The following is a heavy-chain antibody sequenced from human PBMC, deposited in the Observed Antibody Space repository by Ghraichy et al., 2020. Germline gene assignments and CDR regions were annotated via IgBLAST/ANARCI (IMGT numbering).Heavy chain of an antibody. CDR1: GFTFSNYA. V-gene: IGHV3-23*01. CDR2: IGSGGRGT. D-gene: IGHD2-2*01. Sequence: GGSLRLSCVASGFTFSNYAMNWVRQAPGKGLEWVSSIGSGGRGTYYADSVKGRFTISRDNSKNTLYLQMDSLRAEDTATYYCAKATLNSCSGTICDPFDCWGQEALVTVSS. CDR3: AKATLNSCSGTICDPFDC. J-gene: IGHJ4*02.